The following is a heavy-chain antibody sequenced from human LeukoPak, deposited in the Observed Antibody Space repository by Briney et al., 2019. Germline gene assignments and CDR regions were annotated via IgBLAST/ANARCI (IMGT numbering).Heavy chain of an antibody. Sequence: GGSLRLSCAASGFALSSHWMTWVREVPGRGPEWGANVNRDGSETYYLDSVKGGLTISKDNAKNSLYLQMNSLRAEDTALYHCAGNNGMDVWRQGTTVSVSS. CDR2: VNRDGSET. CDR1: GFALSSHW. J-gene: IGHJ6*02. CDR3: AGNNGMDV. V-gene: IGHV3-7*03.